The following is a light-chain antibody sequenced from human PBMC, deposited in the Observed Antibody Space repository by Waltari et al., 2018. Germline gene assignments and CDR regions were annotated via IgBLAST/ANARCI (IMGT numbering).Light chain of an antibody. CDR1: QNVNTK. V-gene: IGKV3-15*01. J-gene: IGKJ2*01. CDR2: SAS. CDR3: QQYNTWSYT. Sequence: ETVMTQAPATLSMSQGDRATLSCRASQNVNTKFGWYQQKPGQAPRLLFYSASIRAPGIPARFSASGSGTEFTLTITSLQPEDFAVYYCQQYNTWSYTFGQGTKLEIK.